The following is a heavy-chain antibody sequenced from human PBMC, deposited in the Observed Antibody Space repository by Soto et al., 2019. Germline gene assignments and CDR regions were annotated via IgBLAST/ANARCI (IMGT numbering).Heavy chain of an antibody. CDR2: ISHDVSNQ. V-gene: IGHV3-30*04. J-gene: IGHJ4*02. D-gene: IGHD5-18*01. Sequence: GGSLRLSCAASGLSFRNYAMHWVRQAPGKGLEWVTMISHDVSNQYYADSVKGRFTISRDNSKDTLYLQMNSLRAEDTAVYYCARDPGYSYGPPDYWCQGTLVTVSS. CDR3: ARDPGYSYGPPDY. CDR1: GLSFRNYA.